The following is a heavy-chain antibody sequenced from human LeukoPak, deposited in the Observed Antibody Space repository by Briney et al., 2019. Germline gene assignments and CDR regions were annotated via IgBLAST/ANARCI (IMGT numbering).Heavy chain of an antibody. Sequence: SETLSLTRAVSGYSISSGYYWGWIQQPPGKGLEWIGNIYHRGSTYYNSSLKSRVTISLDTSNKQFSLKLSSVTAADTAVYYCARGGYSGYGQFDYWGQGTLVTVSS. CDR3: ARGGYSGYGQFDY. V-gene: IGHV4-38-2*01. J-gene: IGHJ4*02. CDR1: GYSISSGYY. CDR2: IYHRGST. D-gene: IGHD5-12*01.